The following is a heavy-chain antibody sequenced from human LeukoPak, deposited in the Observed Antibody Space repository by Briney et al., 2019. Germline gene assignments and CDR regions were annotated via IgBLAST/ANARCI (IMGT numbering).Heavy chain of an antibody. J-gene: IGHJ3*02. CDR2: ISAYNGNT. D-gene: IGHD1-26*01. CDR3: ARDMIVGAATFFDAYDI. V-gene: IGHV1-18*01. CDR1: GYTFTIYS. Sequence: ASVKVSCKASGYTFTIYSISWVRQAPGQGLEWMGWISAYNGNTNYAQKLQGRVTMTTDTSTSTAYMELRSLRSDDTAVYYCARDMIVGAATFFDAYDIWGQGTLVTVSS.